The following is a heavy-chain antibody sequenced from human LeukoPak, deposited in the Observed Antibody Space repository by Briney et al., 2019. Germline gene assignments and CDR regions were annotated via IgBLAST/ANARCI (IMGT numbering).Heavy chain of an antibody. CDR3: AREKKQVYSSNWFDP. D-gene: IGHD5-18*01. CDR1: GYTFTSYG. V-gene: IGHV1-18*01. Sequence: ASVKVSCKASGYTFTSYGISWVRQAPGQGLEWMGWISAYNGNTNYAQKLQGRVTMTTDTSTSTAYMELRSLRSDDTAVYYCAREKKQVYSSNWFDPWGQGSLVTVSS. CDR2: ISAYNGNT. J-gene: IGHJ5*02.